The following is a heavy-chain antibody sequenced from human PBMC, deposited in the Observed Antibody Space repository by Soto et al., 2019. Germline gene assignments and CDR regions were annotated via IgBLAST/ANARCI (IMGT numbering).Heavy chain of an antibody. CDR3: SRGTYYPQSSGLHADY. J-gene: IGHJ4*02. CDR2: ISSDGHHQ. Sequence: GWSLRLSCATPVLSFTDYAIYWFRVAPFQGLARVAIISSDGHHQFWVDKVRGRFTVARDNSKNTLYLQMNSLRPEDTAVYYCSRGTYYPQSSGLHADYWGPGTVVTTS. D-gene: IGHD3-22*01. CDR1: VLSFTDYA. V-gene: IGHV3-30*03.